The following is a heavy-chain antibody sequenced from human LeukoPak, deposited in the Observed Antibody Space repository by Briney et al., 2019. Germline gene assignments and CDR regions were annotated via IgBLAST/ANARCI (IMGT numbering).Heavy chain of an antibody. V-gene: IGHV1-46*01. D-gene: IGHD6-19*01. CDR3: AAVPRHYYGMDV. J-gene: IGHJ6*02. Sequence: ASVKVSCKASGYTFTSYYMHWVRQAPGQGLEWMGIINPSGGSTSYAQKFQGRVTMTRDMSTSTAYMELSSLRSEDTAVYYCAAVPRHYYGMDVWGQGTTVTVSS. CDR2: INPSGGST. CDR1: GYTFTSYY.